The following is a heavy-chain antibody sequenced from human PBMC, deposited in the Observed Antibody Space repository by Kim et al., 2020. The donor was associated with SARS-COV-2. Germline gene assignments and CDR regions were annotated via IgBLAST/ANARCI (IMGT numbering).Heavy chain of an antibody. J-gene: IGHJ4*02. CDR2: PVDADT. V-gene: IGHV5-51*01. Sequence: PVDADTRYSPSCQGQVTISADKSISTAYLQWSSLKASDTAMYYCARIGDYWGQGTLVTVSS. CDR3: ARIGDY. D-gene: IGHD2-15*01.